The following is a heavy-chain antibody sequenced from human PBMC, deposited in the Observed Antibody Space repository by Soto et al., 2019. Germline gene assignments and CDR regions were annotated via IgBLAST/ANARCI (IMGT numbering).Heavy chain of an antibody. CDR1: GGSFSGYY. CDR2: INHSGST. Sequence: SETLSLTCAVYGGSFSGYYWSWIRQPPGKGLEWIGEINHSGSTNYNPSLKSRVTISVDTSKNQFSLKLSSVTAADTAVYYCARGVPHYDFWSGYNYYYYMDVWGKGTTVTVSS. CDR3: ARGVPHYDFWSGYNYYYYMDV. D-gene: IGHD3-3*01. J-gene: IGHJ6*03. V-gene: IGHV4-34*01.